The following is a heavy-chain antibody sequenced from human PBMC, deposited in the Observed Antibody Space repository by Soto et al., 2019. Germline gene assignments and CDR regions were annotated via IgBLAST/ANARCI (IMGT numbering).Heavy chain of an antibody. CDR3: AKDRLAGNFDY. J-gene: IGHJ4*02. CDR2: ISATGGST. V-gene: IGHV3-23*01. CDR1: GFTFNNYA. Sequence: EVQVLDSGGGLVQPGGSLRLSCAASGFTFNNYAMNWVRQAPGKGLEWGATISATGGSTYYADAVKGRFTITRDNSKNTLYLQMNGLRVEDTAVYYCAKDRLAGNFDYWGQGTQVTVSS.